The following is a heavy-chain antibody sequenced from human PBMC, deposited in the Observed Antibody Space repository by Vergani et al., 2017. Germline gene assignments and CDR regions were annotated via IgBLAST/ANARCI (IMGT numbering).Heavy chain of an antibody. CDR1: GGSISSYY. D-gene: IGHD4-11*01. V-gene: IGHV4-59*01. CDR3: ARVGLQYNFDY. J-gene: IGHJ4*02. Sequence: QVQLQESGPGLVKPSETLSLTCTFSGGSISSYYWSWIRQPPGKGLEWIGYIYYSGSTNYNPSLKSRVTISVDTSKNQFSLKLSSVTAADTAVYYGARVGLQYNFDYWGQGTLVTVSS. CDR2: IYYSGST.